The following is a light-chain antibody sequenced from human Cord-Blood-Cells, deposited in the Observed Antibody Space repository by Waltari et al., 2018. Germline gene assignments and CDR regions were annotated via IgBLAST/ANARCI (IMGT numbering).Light chain of an antibody. CDR3: QQYNNWPRVT. CDR1: QSVSSN. J-gene: IGKJ4*01. V-gene: IGKV3-15*01. Sequence: EIVMTQSPATLSVSPGERATLSCRASQSVSSNLAWYQQKPGQAPRLLINGASTRATGIPARFSGSGSGTEFTLTISSLQSEDFAVYYCQQYNNWPRVTFGGGTKVEIK. CDR2: GAS.